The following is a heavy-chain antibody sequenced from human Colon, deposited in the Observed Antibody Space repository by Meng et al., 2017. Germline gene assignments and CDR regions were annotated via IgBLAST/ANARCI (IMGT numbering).Heavy chain of an antibody. CDR1: GGSVSSGTYN. Sequence: HKSAPVVVDPSGALSLYCTVCGGSVSSGTYNWGGIRQPPGKGLEWIGYIYYSGSTNYNPSLKSRVTISVDTSKNQFSLKLSSVTAADTAVYYCARMFCHNHYCLVSAFDPWGQGTLVTVSS. V-gene: IGHV4-61*01. CDR2: IYYSGST. D-gene: IGHD2-15*01. CDR3: ARMFCHNHYCLVSAFDP. J-gene: IGHJ5*02.